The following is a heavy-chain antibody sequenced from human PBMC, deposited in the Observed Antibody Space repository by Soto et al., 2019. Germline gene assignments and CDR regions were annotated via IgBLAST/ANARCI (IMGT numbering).Heavy chain of an antibody. Sequence: PGESLKISCKASGYSFNNYWIGWVRQMPGKGLEWMGIIYPADSDTRYSPSFQGQVTISADKSITTAYLQWSGLKASDTAIYYCASCITAAGLGMDVWGQGTTVTVSS. CDR1: GYSFNNYW. J-gene: IGHJ6*02. CDR3: ASCITAAGLGMDV. D-gene: IGHD6-13*01. CDR2: IYPADSDT. V-gene: IGHV5-51*01.